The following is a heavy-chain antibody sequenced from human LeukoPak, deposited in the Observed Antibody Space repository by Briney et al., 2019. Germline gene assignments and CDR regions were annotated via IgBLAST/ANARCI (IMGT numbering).Heavy chain of an antibody. V-gene: IGHV3-7*01. CDR1: EFTFSSYW. CDR2: IKQDGSEK. CDR3: ARDPGYYCSSTSCYDRRPTPAGFFDY. J-gene: IGHJ4*02. D-gene: IGHD2-2*01. Sequence: GGSLRLSCAASEFTFSSYWMSWVRQAPGKGLEWVASIKQDGSEKYYVDSVKGRFTISRDNAKSSLYLQMNGLRAEDTAVYYCARDPGYYCSSTSCYDRRPTPAGFFDYWGQGTLVTVSS.